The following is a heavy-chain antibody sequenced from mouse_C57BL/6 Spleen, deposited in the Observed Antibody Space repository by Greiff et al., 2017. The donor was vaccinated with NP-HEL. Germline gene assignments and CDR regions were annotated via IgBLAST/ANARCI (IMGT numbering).Heavy chain of an antibody. J-gene: IGHJ4*01. V-gene: IGHV1-69*01. Sequence: QAQLQQPGAGGVMPGASVKLSCKASGYTFTSYWMHWVKQRPGQGLEWIGEIDPSDSYTNYNQKFKGKSTLTVDQSSSTAYMQLSSLTSEDSAVYYCASYGSTYYAMDYWGQGTSVTVSS. D-gene: IGHD1-1*01. CDR2: IDPSDSYT. CDR3: ASYGSTYYAMDY. CDR1: GYTFTSYW.